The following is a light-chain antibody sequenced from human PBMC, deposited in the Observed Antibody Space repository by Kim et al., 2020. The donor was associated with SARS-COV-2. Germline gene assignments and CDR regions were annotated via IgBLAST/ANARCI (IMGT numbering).Light chain of an antibody. CDR1: NIGSKS. Sequence: SYELTQPLSVSVALGQTARITCGENNIGSKSVHWYQQKPGQAPVLVIYRDSGRPSGIPERFSGSNSGNTATLTISVAQAAVLAVSLCQLRARSSWAVGG. J-gene: IGLJ3*02. CDR3: QLRARSSWA. CDR2: RDS. V-gene: IGLV3-9*01.